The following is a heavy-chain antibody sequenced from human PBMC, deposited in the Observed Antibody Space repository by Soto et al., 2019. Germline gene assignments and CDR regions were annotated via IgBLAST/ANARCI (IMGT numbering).Heavy chain of an antibody. J-gene: IGHJ4*02. CDR2: IVGSGGST. CDR1: GFTFTSYA. V-gene: IGHV3-23*01. CDR3: AKEGVAVAGIPFDY. D-gene: IGHD6-19*01. Sequence: LRLSCAASGFTFTSYAMSWVRQAPGKGLEWVSVIVGSGGSTYYADSVKGRFTISRDNSKNTLYLQMNSLRAEDTAVYYCAKEGVAVAGIPFDYWGQGTLVTVSS.